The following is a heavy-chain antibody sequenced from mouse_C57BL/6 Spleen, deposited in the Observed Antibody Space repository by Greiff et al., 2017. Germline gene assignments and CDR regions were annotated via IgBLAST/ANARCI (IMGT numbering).Heavy chain of an antibody. Sequence: EVQLQQSGPELVKPGASVKIPCKASGYTFTDYNMDWVKQSHGQSLEWIGDINPNNGGTIYNQKFKGKATLTVDKSSSTAYMELRSLTSEDTAVYYCARSDYNNYLFAYWGQGTLVTVSA. D-gene: IGHD2-5*01. J-gene: IGHJ3*01. CDR3: ARSDYNNYLFAY. CDR1: GYTFTDYN. V-gene: IGHV1-18*01. CDR2: INPNNGGT.